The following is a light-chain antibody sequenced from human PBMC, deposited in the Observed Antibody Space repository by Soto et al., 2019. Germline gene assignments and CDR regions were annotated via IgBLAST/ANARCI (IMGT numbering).Light chain of an antibody. Sequence: QSALTQPRSVSGSPGQSVTISCTGSRSDVGGYNYVSWYQQHPGKAPKLMIYAVSERPSGVPGRFSGSKSGNTASLTISGLQAEDEADYYCCSYGGGYTPLVFGGGTKVTVL. J-gene: IGLJ2*01. CDR3: CSYGGGYTPLV. CDR2: AVS. CDR1: RSDVGGYNY. V-gene: IGLV2-11*01.